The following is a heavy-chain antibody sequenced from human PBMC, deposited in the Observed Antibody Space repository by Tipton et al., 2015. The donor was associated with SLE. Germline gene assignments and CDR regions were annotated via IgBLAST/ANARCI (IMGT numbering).Heavy chain of an antibody. D-gene: IGHD4-11*01. CDR1: GVSISSNY. Sequence: TLSLTCTVSGVSISSNYWSWGRQPPGKELEWIGYIHYRGGTNYNPSLKSRLTISIDSSKNQFSLELTSVTAADTAVYYCAREDDSSYGNWFDPWGQGTLVTVSS. CDR3: AREDDSSYGNWFDP. V-gene: IGHV4-59*12. CDR2: IHYRGGT. J-gene: IGHJ5*02.